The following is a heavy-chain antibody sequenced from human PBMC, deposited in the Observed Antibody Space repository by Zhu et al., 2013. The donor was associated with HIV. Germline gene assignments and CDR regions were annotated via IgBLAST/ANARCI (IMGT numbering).Heavy chain of an antibody. CDR1: GYTFTNDG. V-gene: IGHV1-2*02. Sequence: QVQLVQSGPEVKKPGASVKVSCKASGYTFTNDGINWLRLVPGEGLEWLGWINPKSGATNSARRFHDRVTMTTNTSINTVYMELRGLLSDDTGIYFCASDLWEKALDVWGPGTVVTVSS. CDR2: INPKSGAT. CDR3: ASDLWEKALDV. D-gene: IGHD1-26*01. J-gene: IGHJ3*01.